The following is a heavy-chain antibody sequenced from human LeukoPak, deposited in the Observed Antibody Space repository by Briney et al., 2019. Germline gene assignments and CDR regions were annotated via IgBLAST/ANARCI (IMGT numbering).Heavy chain of an antibody. V-gene: IGHV3-30*19. D-gene: IGHD5-18*01. J-gene: IGHJ4*01. CDR3: ARGVQLWEHFDY. CDR2: ISYDGSNK. Sequence: GGSLRLSCAASGFTFSSYGMHWVRQAPGKGLEWVAVISYDGSNKYYADSVKGRFTISRDNSKNTLYLQMNSLRAEDTAVYYCARGVQLWEHFDYWGQGTLVTVSS. CDR1: GFTFSSYG.